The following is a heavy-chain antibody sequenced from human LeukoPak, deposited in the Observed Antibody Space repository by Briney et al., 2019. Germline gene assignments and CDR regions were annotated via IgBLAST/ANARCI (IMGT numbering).Heavy chain of an antibody. CDR2: IKQDGSEK. CDR1: GFIFSSYW. D-gene: IGHD2-21*01. Sequence: PGGSLRLSCAASGFIFSSYWMTWVRQAPGKGLEWVANIKQDGSEKYYVDSVKGRFTISRDNAKNSLYLQMNSLRAEDTAVYYCARPRPFDPRFHAYNGMDVWGQGTTVTVAS. CDR3: ARPRPFDPRFHAYNGMDV. J-gene: IGHJ6*02. V-gene: IGHV3-7*01.